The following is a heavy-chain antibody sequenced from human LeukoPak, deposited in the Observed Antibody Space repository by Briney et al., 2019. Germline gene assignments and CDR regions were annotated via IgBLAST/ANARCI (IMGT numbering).Heavy chain of an antibody. V-gene: IGHV1-18*01. CDR3: ARVHSYCSTTSCLDY. Sequence: ASVKVSCKASGYPFTSYGISWVRPAPGQGLEWMGWISAYNGNSNYAQKFQGRVTMTTDTSTSTGYVELRSLRSDDTAVYYCARVHSYCSTTSCLDYWGQGTLVTVSS. CDR2: ISAYNGNS. D-gene: IGHD2-2*01. J-gene: IGHJ4*02. CDR1: GYPFTSYG.